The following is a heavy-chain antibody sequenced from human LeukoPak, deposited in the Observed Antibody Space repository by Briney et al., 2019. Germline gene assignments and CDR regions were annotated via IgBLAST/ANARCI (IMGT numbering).Heavy chain of an antibody. CDR3: ATDTYYYDSSGYLVIGDAFDI. V-gene: IGHV3-7*01. CDR2: IKQDGSEK. J-gene: IGHJ3*02. D-gene: IGHD3-22*01. Sequence: GGSLRLFCAASGFTFSSCWMSWVRQAPGKELEWVANIKQDGSEKYYVDSVKGRFTISRDNAKNSLYLQMNSLRAEDTAVYYCATDTYYYDSSGYLVIGDAFDIWGQGTMVTVSS. CDR1: GFTFSSCW.